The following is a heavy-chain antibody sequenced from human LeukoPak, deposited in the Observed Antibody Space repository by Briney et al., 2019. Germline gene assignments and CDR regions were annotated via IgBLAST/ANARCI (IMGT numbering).Heavy chain of an antibody. CDR2: IYWDDDK. CDR3: AHTTYGAVAAEKFDY. J-gene: IGHJ4*02. Sequence: SGPTLVNPTQTLTLTCTFSGFSLSTSGVGVGWIRQPPGKALEWLALIYWDDDKRYSPSLKSRLTITKDTSKNQVVLTMTNMDPVDTATYYGAHTTYGAVAAEKFDYWGQGTLVTVSS. CDR1: GFSLSTSGVG. D-gene: IGHD6-19*01. V-gene: IGHV2-5*02.